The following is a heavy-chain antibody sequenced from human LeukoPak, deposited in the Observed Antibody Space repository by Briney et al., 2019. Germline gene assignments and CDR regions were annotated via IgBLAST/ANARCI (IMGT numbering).Heavy chain of an antibody. CDR3: ARDPATYYYGSGSYGAFDI. CDR2: ISSSSSYI. D-gene: IGHD3-10*01. V-gene: IGHV3-21*01. Sequence: PGGSLRLSCTASGFTFSSYSMNWVRQAPGKGLEWVSSISSSSSYIYYADSVKGRFTISRDNAKNSLYPQMNSLRAEDTAVYYCARDPATYYYGSGSYGAFDIWGQGTMVTVSS. J-gene: IGHJ3*02. CDR1: GFTFSSYS.